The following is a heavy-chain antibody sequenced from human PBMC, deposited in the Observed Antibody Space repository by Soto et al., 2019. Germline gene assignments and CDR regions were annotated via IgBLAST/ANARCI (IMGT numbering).Heavy chain of an antibody. CDR3: ANGRYYYDSSAYFAY. CDR2: IYYSGST. V-gene: IGHV4-31*09. CDR1: GGSISSGGYY. D-gene: IGHD3-22*01. Sequence: PSETLSLTCTVSGGSISSGGYYWSWIRQHPGKGLEWIGYIYYSGSTYYNPSLKSRVTISVDKSKNQFSLKLSSVTAADTAVYSCANGRYYYDSSAYFAYWGQGTLVTVSS. J-gene: IGHJ4*02.